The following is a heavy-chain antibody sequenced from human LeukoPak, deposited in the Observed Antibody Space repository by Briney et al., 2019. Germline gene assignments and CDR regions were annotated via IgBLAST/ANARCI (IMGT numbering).Heavy chain of an antibody. V-gene: IGHV4-59*08. CDR1: GGSLSSYY. J-gene: IGHJ4*02. D-gene: IGHD3-10*01. CDR2: IYYTGST. CDR3: ARKIRSGLDY. Sequence: SGTLSLTCTVSGGSLSSYYWSWIRQPPGEGLEWIGNIYYTGSTSYNPYLKSRVTILVDTSKNQFSLKLNYVNAADTAVYYCARKIRSGLDYWGQGSLVTVSS.